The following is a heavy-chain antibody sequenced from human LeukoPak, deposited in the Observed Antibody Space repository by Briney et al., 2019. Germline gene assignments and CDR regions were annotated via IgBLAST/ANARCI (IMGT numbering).Heavy chain of an antibody. V-gene: IGHV4-39*07. CDR1: GGSISSSSYY. D-gene: IGHD3-16*01. Sequence: PSETLSLTCTVSGGSISSSSYYWDWIRQPPGKGLEWIGSIYYSGSTYYNPSLKNRVTISVDASKSQFSLTLSSVTAADTAIYKCAREIMHRSPYYFDSWGHGTLVTVSS. CDR2: IYYSGST. CDR3: AREIMHRSPYYFDS. J-gene: IGHJ4*01.